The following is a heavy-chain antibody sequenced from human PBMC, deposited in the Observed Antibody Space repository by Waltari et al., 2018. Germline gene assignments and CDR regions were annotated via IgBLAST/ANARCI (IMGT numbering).Heavy chain of an antibody. CDR1: GYPFTTSG. Sequence: QVEESGGGVVQPGGSLRLSCVASGYPFTTSGMHWVRQSPGKGLEWLAVISSDGSGKYYADSVKGRFTMSRDNSKNMVYLQMNSLRPEDTAVYYCAKAGGIYNYPLDPWGQGTLATVSS. CDR2: ISSDGSGK. D-gene: IGHD1-26*01. CDR3: AKAGGIYNYPLDP. V-gene: IGHV3-30*18. J-gene: IGHJ5*02.